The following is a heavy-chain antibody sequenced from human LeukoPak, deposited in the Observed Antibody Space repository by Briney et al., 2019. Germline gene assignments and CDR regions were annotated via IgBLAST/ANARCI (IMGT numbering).Heavy chain of an antibody. V-gene: IGHV1-18*01. CDR3: TRVRNSNNWWGPFDI. CDR1: GYTFGTSS. CDR2: ISPNNGNT. Sequence: ASVTVSFKAFGYTFGTSSITWVRQAPGQRLEWMGWISPNNGNTHYAQGVQGRVTMTTDTSRSTAYMELRSLRSDDTAVYYCTRVRNSNNWWGPFDIWGQGTMVTVSS. D-gene: IGHD1-1*01. J-gene: IGHJ3*02.